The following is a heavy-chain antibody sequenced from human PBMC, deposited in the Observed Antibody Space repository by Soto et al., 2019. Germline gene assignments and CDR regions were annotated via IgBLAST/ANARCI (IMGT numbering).Heavy chain of an antibody. Sequence: QVQLVQSGAEMKKPGSSVKVSCQSSGGTFNNYAMNWVRQAPGQGPEWMGDISPMFGAANYAPKFQGRVTITADDSTGTSYMQLSCLTSEDTSLYFCAREVQVHTPAFVYWGQGTLVTVSS. D-gene: IGHD3-10*01. CDR1: GGTFNNYA. CDR2: ISPMFGAA. V-gene: IGHV1-69*19. J-gene: IGHJ4*02. CDR3: AREVQVHTPAFVY.